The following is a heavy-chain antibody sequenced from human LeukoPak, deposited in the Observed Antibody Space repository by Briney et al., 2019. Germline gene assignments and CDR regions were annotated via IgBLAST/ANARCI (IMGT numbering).Heavy chain of an antibody. J-gene: IGHJ4*02. D-gene: IGHD3-10*01. V-gene: IGHV3-7*03. CDR3: ARGPNYGSRSDYFDY. Sequence: GGSLRLSCAASGFTFSDYWMNWVSQAPGKGLEWVANMKEDGSEKYCVDRVKGRFTISRDNAKNSLYLQMNSLRVEDTAVYYCARGPNYGSRSDYFDYWGQGTLVTVSS. CDR1: GFTFSDYW. CDR2: MKEDGSEK.